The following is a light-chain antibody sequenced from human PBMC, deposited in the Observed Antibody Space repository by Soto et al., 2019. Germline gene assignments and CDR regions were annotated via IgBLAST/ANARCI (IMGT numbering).Light chain of an antibody. CDR3: QQYGSSGT. V-gene: IGKV3-20*01. CDR1: QSVSSN. J-gene: IGKJ1*01. Sequence: VVMPQYTATLSVSPGERATLSCRASQSVSSNLAWYQQKPGQAPRLLIYDASNRATGIPARFSGSGSGTDFTLTISRLEPEDFAVYYCQQYGSSGTFGQVTKV. CDR2: DAS.